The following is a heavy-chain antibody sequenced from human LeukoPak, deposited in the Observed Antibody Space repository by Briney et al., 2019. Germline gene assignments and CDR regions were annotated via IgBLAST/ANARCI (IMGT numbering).Heavy chain of an antibody. CDR1: GFTFNGYS. D-gene: IGHD1-26*01. Sequence: GGSLRLSCAASGFTFNGYSMNWVRQAPGKGLEWVSYITSSSSAIYYADSVKGRFTISRDNAKNSLFLQMSSLRAEDTAVYYCARVRGSYYFDYWGQGTLVTVSS. J-gene: IGHJ4*02. CDR2: ITSSSSAI. V-gene: IGHV3-48*01. CDR3: ARVRGSYYFDY.